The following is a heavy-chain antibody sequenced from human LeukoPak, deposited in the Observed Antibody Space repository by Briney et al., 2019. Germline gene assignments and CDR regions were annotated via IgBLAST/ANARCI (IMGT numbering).Heavy chain of an antibody. Sequence: SETLSLTCAVYGGSFSGYYWSWIRQPPGKGLEWIGSIYHSGSTYYNPSLKSRVTISVDTSKNQFSLKLSSVTAADTAVYYCSREYYDLWSGYPEDFDYWGQGTLVTVSS. V-gene: IGHV4-34*01. CDR2: IYHSGST. J-gene: IGHJ4*02. CDR3: SREYYDLWSGYPEDFDY. D-gene: IGHD3-3*01. CDR1: GGSFSGYY.